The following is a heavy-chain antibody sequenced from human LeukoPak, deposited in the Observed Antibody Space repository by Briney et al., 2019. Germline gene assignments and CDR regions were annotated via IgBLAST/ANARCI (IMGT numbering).Heavy chain of an antibody. D-gene: IGHD4-17*01. CDR1: GGSISSSDW. CDR2: IHHSGST. Sequence: SETLSLTCAVSGGSISSSDWWNWVRQPPGKGLEWIGEIHHSGSTNYNPSFKSRVTISVDKSKNQFSLKLSSVTAADTAVYYCARRPMTTVTTTGYWGQGTLVTVSS. V-gene: IGHV4-4*02. CDR3: ARRPMTTVTTTGY. J-gene: IGHJ4*02.